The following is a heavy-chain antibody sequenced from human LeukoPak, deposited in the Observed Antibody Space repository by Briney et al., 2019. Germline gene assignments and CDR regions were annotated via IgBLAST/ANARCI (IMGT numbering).Heavy chain of an antibody. D-gene: IGHD3-3*01. CDR3: AREPEYDFWSGYYSRGYYFDY. J-gene: IGHJ4*02. Sequence: GGSLRLSCAASGFTFSSYGMNWVRQAPGKGLEWVSSISSSSSYIYYADSVKGRFTISRDNAENSLYLQMNSLRAEDTAVYYCAREPEYDFWSGYYSRGYYFDYWGQGTLVTVSS. V-gene: IGHV3-21*01. CDR1: GFTFSSYG. CDR2: ISSSSSYI.